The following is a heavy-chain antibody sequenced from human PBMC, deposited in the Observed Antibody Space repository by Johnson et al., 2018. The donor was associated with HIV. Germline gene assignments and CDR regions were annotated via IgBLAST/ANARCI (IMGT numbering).Heavy chain of an antibody. CDR3: ARRRDSINNWQEPFDI. D-gene: IGHD1-1*01. CDR1: VFTFTSFA. Sequence: VQLVESGEGVVQPGTSLRLSCAASVFTFTSFAMHWVRQAPGKGLEWVSAISGLGDNTYYPNSVKGRFTVSRDIFKNTLYLQMGGLRADDMAVYYCARRRDSINNWQEPFDIWGQGTVVTVSS. CDR2: ISGLGDNT. J-gene: IGHJ3*02. V-gene: IGHV3-64*01.